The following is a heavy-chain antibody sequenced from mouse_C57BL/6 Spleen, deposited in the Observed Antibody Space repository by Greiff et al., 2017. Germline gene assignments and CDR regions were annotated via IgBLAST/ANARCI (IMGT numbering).Heavy chain of an antibody. V-gene: IGHV1-61*01. D-gene: IGHD4-1*01. CDR2: IYPSDSET. Sequence: QVQLQQPGAELVRPGSSVKLSCKASGYTFTSYWMDWVKQRPAQGLEWIGNIYPSDSETHYNQKFKDKATLTVDKSSSTAYMQLSSLTSEDSAVYYCARRNWDGYFDYWGQGTTLTVSS. CDR3: ARRNWDGYFDY. CDR1: GYTFTSYW. J-gene: IGHJ2*01.